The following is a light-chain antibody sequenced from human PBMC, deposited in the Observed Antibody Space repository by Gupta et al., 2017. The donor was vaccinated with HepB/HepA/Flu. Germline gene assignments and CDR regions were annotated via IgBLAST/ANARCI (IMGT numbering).Light chain of an antibody. CDR1: QSIGTS. J-gene: IGKJ1*01. CDR3: QQSFSVPPWT. Sequence: DIEMTQSPSSLSASVGDRVIITCRPSQSIGTSLNWYQQRPGRAPKFLTSAASTLQSGVPSRFSGSGSGTEFTLTIDGLRPEDLATYYCQQSFSVPPWTFGQGTKVEI. V-gene: IGKV1-39*01. CDR2: AAS.